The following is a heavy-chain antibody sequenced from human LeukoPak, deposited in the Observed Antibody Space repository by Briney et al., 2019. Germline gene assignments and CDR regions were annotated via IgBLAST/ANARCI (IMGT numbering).Heavy chain of an antibody. J-gene: IGHJ4*02. CDR2: IPYDGSNK. D-gene: IGHD3-3*01. CDR1: GFTFSSYG. CDR3: ARDSSITIFGVVPEHFDY. V-gene: IGHV3-30*03. Sequence: GGSLRLSCAASGFTFSSYGMHWVRQAPGKGLEWVAVIPYDGSNKYYADSVKGRFTISRDNSKNTLYLQMNSLRAEDTAVYYCARDSSITIFGVVPEHFDYWGQGTLVTVSS.